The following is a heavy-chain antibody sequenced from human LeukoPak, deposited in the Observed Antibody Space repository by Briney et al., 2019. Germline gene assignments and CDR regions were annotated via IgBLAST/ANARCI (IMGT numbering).Heavy chain of an antibody. CDR1: GFTFSSYG. Sequence: PGGSLRLSCAASGFTFSSYGMHWVRQAPGKGLEWVAVIWYDGSNKYYADSVKGRFTISRDNSKNTLYLQMNSLRAEDPAVYYCARDDRITIFGVVISMDVWGKGTTVTVSS. J-gene: IGHJ6*03. V-gene: IGHV3-33*01. D-gene: IGHD3-3*01. CDR2: IWYDGSNK. CDR3: ARDDRITIFGVVISMDV.